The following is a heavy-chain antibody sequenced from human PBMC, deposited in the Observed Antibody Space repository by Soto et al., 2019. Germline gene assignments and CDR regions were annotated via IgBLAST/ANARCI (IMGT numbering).Heavy chain of an antibody. V-gene: IGHV1-18*01. J-gene: IGHJ4*02. CDR3: AKGKERDYYDSSGPV. CDR2: VSAYNGNT. CDR1: GYTFTSYG. D-gene: IGHD3-22*01. Sequence: ASVKVSCKASGYTFTSYGISWVRQAPGQGLEWMGWVSAYNGNTNYAQKLQGRVTMTTDTSTSTAYMELRSLRSDDTAVYFCAKGKERDYYDSSGPVWGQGTLVTVSS.